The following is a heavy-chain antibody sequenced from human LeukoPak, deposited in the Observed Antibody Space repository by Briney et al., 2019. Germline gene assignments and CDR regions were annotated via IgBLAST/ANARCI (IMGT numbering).Heavy chain of an antibody. D-gene: IGHD3-22*01. J-gene: IGHJ6*02. CDR3: ARDLYDSSGYSYGMDV. CDR2: ISSSSSYI. Sequence: PGGSLRLSCAASGFTFSSYSMNWVRQAPGKGLEWVSSISSSSSYIYYADSVKGRFTISRDNSKNTLYLQMNSLRAEDTAVYYCARDLYDSSGYSYGMDVWGQGTTVTVSS. V-gene: IGHV3-21*01. CDR1: GFTFSSYS.